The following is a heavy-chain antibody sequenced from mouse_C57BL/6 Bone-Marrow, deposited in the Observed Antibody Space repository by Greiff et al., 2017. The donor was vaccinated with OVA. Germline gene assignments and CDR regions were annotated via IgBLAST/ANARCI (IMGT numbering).Heavy chain of an antibody. CDR1: GFTFSSYT. J-gene: IGHJ4*01. Sequence: EVQVVESGGGLVKPGGSLKLSCAASGFTFSSYTMSWVRQTPEKRLEWVATISGGGGNTYYPDSVKGRFLISRDNAKNTLYLQMSSLRSEDTALYYCARQGLYYGSTCYAMDYWGQGTSVTVSS. CDR2: ISGGGGNT. D-gene: IGHD1-1*01. V-gene: IGHV5-9*01. CDR3: ARQGLYYGSTCYAMDY.